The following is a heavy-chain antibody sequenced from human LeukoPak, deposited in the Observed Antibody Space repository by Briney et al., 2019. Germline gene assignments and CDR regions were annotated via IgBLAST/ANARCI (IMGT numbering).Heavy chain of an antibody. D-gene: IGHD6-13*01. CDR3: ARDKPAAGGGYGSLFDY. Sequence: PGGSLRLSCAASGFTFNSYWMSWVRQTPGKGLEWVANIKQDESEKYYVDSVKGRLTISRDNAKNSLFLQMISLRAEDTAVYYCARDKPAAGGGYGSLFDYWGQGTLVTVSS. V-gene: IGHV3-7*03. J-gene: IGHJ4*02. CDR1: GFTFNSYW. CDR2: IKQDESEK.